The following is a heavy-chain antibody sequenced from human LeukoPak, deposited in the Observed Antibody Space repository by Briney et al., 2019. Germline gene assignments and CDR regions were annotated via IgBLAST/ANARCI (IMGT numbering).Heavy chain of an antibody. D-gene: IGHD3-3*01. CDR3: ARTLYDFWSGYYPKAYYYGMDV. CDR1: GYTFTSYA. V-gene: IGHV7-4-1*02. CDR2: INTNTGNP. Sequence: ASVKVSCKASGYTFTSYAMNWVRQAPGQGLEWMGWINTNTGNPTYAQGFTGRFVFSLDTSVSTAYLQISSLKAEDTAVYYCARTLYDFWSGYYPKAYYYGMDVWGQGTTVTVSS. J-gene: IGHJ6*02.